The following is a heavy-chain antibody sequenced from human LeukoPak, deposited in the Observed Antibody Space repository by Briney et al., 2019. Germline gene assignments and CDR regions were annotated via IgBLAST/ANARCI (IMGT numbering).Heavy chain of an antibody. CDR1: GYTFTGYY. J-gene: IGHJ6*02. CDR2: INPNSGGT. Sequence: ASVKVSCKASGYTFTGYYMHWVRQAPGQGLEWMGWINPNSGGTNYAQKFQGRVTTTRDTSISTAYMELSRLRSDDTAVYYCARDRYYYGSGSYRYYGMDVWGQGTTVTVSS. D-gene: IGHD3-10*01. V-gene: IGHV1-2*02. CDR3: ARDRYYYGSGSYRYYGMDV.